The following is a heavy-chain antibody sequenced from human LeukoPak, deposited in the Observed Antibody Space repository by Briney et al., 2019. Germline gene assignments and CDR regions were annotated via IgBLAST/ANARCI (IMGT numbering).Heavy chain of an antibody. J-gene: IGHJ5*02. CDR1: GFNFNSYT. CDR3: AKVGGNYYDSSGYYLS. Sequence: GGSLRLSCAASGFNFNSYTMNWVRQAPGKGLQWVANILASGSPTYYADSVKGRFTISRDNSKNTLYLQMNSLRAEDTAVYYCAKVGGNYYDSSGYYLSWGQGTLVTVSS. D-gene: IGHD3-22*01. V-gene: IGHV3-23*05. CDR2: ILASGSPT.